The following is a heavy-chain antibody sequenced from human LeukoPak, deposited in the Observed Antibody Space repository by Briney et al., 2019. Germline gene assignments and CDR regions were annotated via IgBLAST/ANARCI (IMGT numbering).Heavy chain of an antibody. CDR2: IGTAGDT. CDR3: AKGEGNSSSFDY. CDR1: GFTFSSYD. J-gene: IGHJ4*02. D-gene: IGHD6-6*01. Sequence: QPGGSLRLSCAASGFTFSSYDMHWVRHATGKGLEWVSAIGTAGDTYYPGSVKGRFTISRGNAKNSLSLQMNSLRAGDTAVYYCAKGEGNSSSFDYWGQGTLVTVSS. V-gene: IGHV3-13*01.